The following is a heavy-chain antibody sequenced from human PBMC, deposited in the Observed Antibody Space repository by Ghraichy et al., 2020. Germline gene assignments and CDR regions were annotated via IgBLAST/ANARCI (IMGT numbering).Heavy chain of an antibody. J-gene: IGHJ4*02. CDR3: ATGGYCTNGVCTEGFFDY. D-gene: IGHD2-8*01. Sequence: ASVKVSCKVSGYTLTELSMHWVRQAPGKGLEWMGGFDPEDGETIYAQKFQGRVTMTEDTSTDTAYMELSSLRSEDTAVYYCATGGYCTNGVCTEGFFDYWGQGTLVTVSS. CDR1: GYTLTELS. CDR2: FDPEDGET. V-gene: IGHV1-24*01.